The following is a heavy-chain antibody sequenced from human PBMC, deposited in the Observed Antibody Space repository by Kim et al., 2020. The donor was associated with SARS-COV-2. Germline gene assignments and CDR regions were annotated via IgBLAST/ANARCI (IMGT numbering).Heavy chain of an antibody. CDR1: GFTFSSYT. Sequence: GGSLRLSCAASGFTFSSYTMHWVRQAPGKGLEWVAVISYDGSNKYYADSVKGRFTISRDNSKNTLYLQMNSLRDEDTAVYNCDRGQWLNQFDYWGQGTLVNVSS. D-gene: IGHD6-19*01. CDR3: DRGQWLNQFDY. V-gene: IGHV3-30*04. J-gene: IGHJ4*02. CDR2: ISYDGSNK.